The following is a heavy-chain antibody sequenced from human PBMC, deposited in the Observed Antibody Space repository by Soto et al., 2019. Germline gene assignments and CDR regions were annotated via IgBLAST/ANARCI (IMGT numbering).Heavy chain of an antibody. CDR1: GFTFSSYG. V-gene: IGHV3-33*01. Sequence: GGSLRLSCAASGFTFSSYGMHWVRQAPGKGLEWVAVIWYDGSNKYYADSVKGRITISRDNSKNTMYLQMNSLTAEDTAVYYCARGPGQQLVHWFDPWGQGTLVTVSS. D-gene: IGHD6-13*01. CDR2: IWYDGSNK. CDR3: ARGPGQQLVHWFDP. J-gene: IGHJ5*02.